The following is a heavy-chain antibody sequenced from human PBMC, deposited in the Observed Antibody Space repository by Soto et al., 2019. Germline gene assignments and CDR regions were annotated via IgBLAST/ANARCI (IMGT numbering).Heavy chain of an antibody. CDR2: ILSGGTT. CDR3: ARGASAYSYRSPAFDL. J-gene: IGHJ4*02. V-gene: IGHV3-66*01. Sequence: GGSDKLSDSTSELAARRTYMRLERLFLKHSQEWVSVILSGGTTSYADSVKGRFFISRDNSKNTLYLQMNSLRAEDTAVYYCARGASAYSYRSPAFDLWGQGTLVT. D-gene: IGHD5-18*01. CDR1: ELAARRTY.